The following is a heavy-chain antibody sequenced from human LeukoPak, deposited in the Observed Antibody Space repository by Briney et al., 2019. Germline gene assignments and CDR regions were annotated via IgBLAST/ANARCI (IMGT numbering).Heavy chain of an antibody. Sequence: SETLSLTCTVSGDFISSSRFHWAWVRQPPGKGLEWIGRINYNGNTYSNPSLESRVTMSLDTSKNQVSLKLTSVTAADTAVYFCARHPLYSGAYFRFDPWGQGTLVTVSS. J-gene: IGHJ5*02. V-gene: IGHV4-39*01. CDR1: GDFISSSRFH. CDR3: ARHPLYSGAYFRFDP. D-gene: IGHD1-26*01. CDR2: INYNGNT.